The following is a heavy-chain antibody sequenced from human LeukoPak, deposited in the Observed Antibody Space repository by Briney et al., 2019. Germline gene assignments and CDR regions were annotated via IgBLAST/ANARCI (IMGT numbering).Heavy chain of an antibody. V-gene: IGHV4-30-4*01. CDR1: GGSISSGDYY. J-gene: IGHJ3*02. CDR3: ARSVPPDYSGGYPTLYDAFDI. D-gene: IGHD6-19*01. Sequence: SETLSLTCTVSGGSISSGDYYWSWIRQPPGKGLEWIGYIHYSGSTYYNPSLKSRVTISVDTSKNQFSLKLSSVTAADTAVYYCARSVPPDYSGGYPTLYDAFDIWGQGTMVTVSS. CDR2: IHYSGST.